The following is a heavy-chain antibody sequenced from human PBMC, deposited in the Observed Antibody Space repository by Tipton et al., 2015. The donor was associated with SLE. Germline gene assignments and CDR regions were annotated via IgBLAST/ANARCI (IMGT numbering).Heavy chain of an antibody. J-gene: IGHJ2*01. V-gene: IGHV4-61*02. CDR2: MYTSGNT. CDR3: AITMAVAAAGYFDL. D-gene: IGHD2-15*01. CDR1: GGSISTGGYY. Sequence: TLSLTCTVSGGSISTGGYYWSWIRHHPGKGLEWIGRMYTSGNTNYNPSLKSRVTMSVDTSKNQFSLKLSSVTAADTAVYYCAITMAVAAAGYFDLWGRGTLVTVSS.